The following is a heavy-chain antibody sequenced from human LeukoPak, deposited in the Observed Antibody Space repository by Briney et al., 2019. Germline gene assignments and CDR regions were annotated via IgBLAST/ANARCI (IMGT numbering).Heavy chain of an antibody. CDR2: ISCNGVSI. CDR3: VGDGRDGYNIYFHH. V-gene: IGHV3-64D*06. CDR1: GFTISSYA. J-gene: IGHJ1*01. D-gene: IGHD5-24*01. Sequence: PGESLTLSCSASGFTISSYAKHWVGHAQGRGQQHGSVISCNGVSISYADSVKGRFTISRDNSEHTVYLQVICLRAEDTAVYFCVGDGRDGYNIYFHHWGQGTLVTVSS.